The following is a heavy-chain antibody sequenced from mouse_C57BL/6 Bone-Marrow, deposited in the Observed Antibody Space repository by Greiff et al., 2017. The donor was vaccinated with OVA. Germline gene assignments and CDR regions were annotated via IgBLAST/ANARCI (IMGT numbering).Heavy chain of an antibody. CDR1: GYSITSDY. CDR2: ISYSGST. V-gene: IGHV3-8*01. Sequence: VQLQQSGPGLAKPSQTLSLTCSVTGYSITSDYWNWIRNFPGNKLEYMGYISYSGSTYYNPSLKSRISITRDTSKNQYYLQLNSVTTEDTATYYCARYIWGTGTNYFDYWGQGTTLTVSS. D-gene: IGHD4-1*01. CDR3: ARYIWGTGTNYFDY. J-gene: IGHJ2*01.